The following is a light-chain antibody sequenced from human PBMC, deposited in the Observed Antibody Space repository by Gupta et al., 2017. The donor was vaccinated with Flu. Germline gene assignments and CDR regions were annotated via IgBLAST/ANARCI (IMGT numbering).Light chain of an antibody. J-gene: IGLJ3*02. CDR2: END. V-gene: IGLV1-51*02. Sequence: TITISCSGSSSNIGNNYVSWYQQFPGTAPKLLFYENDRRPSGFPDRFSGSKSGTAATLNITGHQTGEEADDYCGTWDSSLSTVVFGGGTKLTVL. CDR3: GTWDSSLSTVV. CDR1: SSNIGNNY.